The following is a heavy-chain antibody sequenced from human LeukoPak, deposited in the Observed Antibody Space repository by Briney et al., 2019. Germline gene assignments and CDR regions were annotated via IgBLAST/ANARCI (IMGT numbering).Heavy chain of an antibody. V-gene: IGHV4-39*07. CDR3: ARAPLNCGSGGSCWVY. D-gene: IGHD2-15*01. CDR2: IYYSGST. J-gene: IGHJ4*02. Sequence: SQTLSLTCAVSGGSISSSSYYWGWIRQPPGKGLEWIGSIYYSGSTYYNSSLKSRVTISVDASKNQFSLKLSSVTVADTAVYYCARAPLNCGSGGSCWVYWGQGTLVTVSS. CDR1: GGSISSSSYY.